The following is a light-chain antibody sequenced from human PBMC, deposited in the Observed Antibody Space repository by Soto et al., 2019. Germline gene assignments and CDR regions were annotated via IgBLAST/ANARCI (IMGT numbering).Light chain of an antibody. J-gene: IGKJ1*01. CDR1: HSISSY. CDR3: LQRCSTPRA. CDR2: AAS. Sequence: DIQMTQSACSLSASVGDRVTITCRASHSISSYLNWYHQKPWKAPKLLIYAASSLQCGVPSRFSGSGSGTDFTRTISSLQPEDFATYYCLQRCSTPRALGQGTKVEI. V-gene: IGKV1-39*01.